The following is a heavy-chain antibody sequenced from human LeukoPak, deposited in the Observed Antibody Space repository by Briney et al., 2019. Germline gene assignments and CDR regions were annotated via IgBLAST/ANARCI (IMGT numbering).Heavy chain of an antibody. J-gene: IGHJ5*02. CDR2: IIPIFGTA. CDR3: ARHYDYVWGSYRSPLRFDP. V-gene: IGHV1-69*13. CDR1: GGTFSSYA. D-gene: IGHD3-16*02. Sequence: SVKVSCKASGGTFSSYAISWVRRAPGQGLEWMGGIIPIFGTANYAQKFQGRVTITADESTSTAYMELSSLRSEDTAVYYCARHYDYVWGSYRSPLRFDPWGQGTLVTVSS.